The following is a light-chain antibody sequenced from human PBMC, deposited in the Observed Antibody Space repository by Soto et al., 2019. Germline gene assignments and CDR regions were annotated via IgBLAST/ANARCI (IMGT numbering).Light chain of an antibody. J-gene: IGKJ1*01. Sequence: EIVMTQSPATLSVSPGERATLSCRASQSVNNYLAWYQQKPGQAPRLLIYGASNRATGIPDRCSGSGSATDFTLTISTLEPEDFAIYHCQQYGSLPPTFGQGTKVDIK. V-gene: IGKV3-20*01. CDR1: QSVNNY. CDR3: QQYGSLPPT. CDR2: GAS.